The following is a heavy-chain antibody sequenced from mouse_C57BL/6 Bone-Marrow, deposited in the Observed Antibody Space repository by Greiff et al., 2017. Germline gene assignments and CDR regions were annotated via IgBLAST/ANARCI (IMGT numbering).Heavy chain of an antibody. V-gene: IGHV1-61*01. J-gene: IGHJ4*01. D-gene: IGHD2-13*01. CDR2: IYPSDSET. CDR1: GYTFTSYW. Sequence: QVQLQQPGAELVRPGSSVKLSCKASGYTFTSYWMDWVKQRPGQGLEWIGNIYPSDSETHYNQKFKDKATLTVDKSSSTAYMQLSSLTSEDSAVYFCARSGDDYADYYAMDYWGQGTAVTVSS. CDR3: ARSGDDYADYYAMDY.